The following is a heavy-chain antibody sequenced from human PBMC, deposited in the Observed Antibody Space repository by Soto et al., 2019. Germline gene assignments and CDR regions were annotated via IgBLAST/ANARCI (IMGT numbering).Heavy chain of an antibody. J-gene: IGHJ4*02. V-gene: IGHV1-8*01. CDR3: AREVGARRLDY. CDR1: GYTFTSYD. CDR2: MNPNSGNT. Sequence: QVQLVQSGAEVKKPGASVKVSCKASGYTFTSYDINWVRQATGQGLEWMGWMNPNSGNTGYAQKFQGRVTMTRNTSRSIADMGLRSLGSEDTAVYDCAREVGARRLDYWGQGTLVTVSS. D-gene: IGHD1-26*01.